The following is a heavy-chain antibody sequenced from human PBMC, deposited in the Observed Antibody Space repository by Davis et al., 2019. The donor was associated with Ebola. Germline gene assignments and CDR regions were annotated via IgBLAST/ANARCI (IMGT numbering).Heavy chain of an antibody. J-gene: IGHJ4*02. CDR1: GDSVSGGSGA. Sequence: HSQTLSLTCAISGDSVSGGSGAWNWIRQSPSRGLEWLGRTYYTSQWYNDYAVSMKSRISVNADIPKNQFSLQLSSVTPEDTAVYYCTRGWLRSGFDYWGQGNLVIVSS. V-gene: IGHV6-1*01. D-gene: IGHD5-12*01. CDR3: TRGWLRSGFDY. CDR2: TYYTSQWYN.